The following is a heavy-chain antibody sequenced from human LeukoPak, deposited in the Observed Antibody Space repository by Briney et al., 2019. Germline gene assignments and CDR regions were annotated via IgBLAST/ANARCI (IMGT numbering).Heavy chain of an antibody. D-gene: IGHD6-6*01. CDR2: IFYTGST. CDR1: GGSINSYY. Sequence: SETLSLTCTVSGGSINSYYWSWVRQPPGRGLEWIGYIFYTGSTNYNPSLQSRVTISVDTSRNQFSLTLSSVTAADTAVYFCARGPTRQYFDYWGQGTLVTVSS. V-gene: IGHV4-59*01. J-gene: IGHJ4*02. CDR3: ARGPTRQYFDY.